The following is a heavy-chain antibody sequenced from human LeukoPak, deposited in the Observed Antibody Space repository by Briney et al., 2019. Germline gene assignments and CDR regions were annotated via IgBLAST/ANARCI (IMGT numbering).Heavy chain of an antibody. CDR2: IIPIFGTA. CDR1: GGTFSSYA. Sequence: ASVKVSCKASGGTFSSYAISWVRQAPGQGLEWMGGIIPIFGTANYAQKFQGRVTITADKSTSTAYMELSSLRSEDTAVYYCAGFYGSGSYYSPFDYWGQGTLVTVSS. CDR3: AGFYGSGSYYSPFDY. D-gene: IGHD3-10*01. V-gene: IGHV1-69*06. J-gene: IGHJ4*02.